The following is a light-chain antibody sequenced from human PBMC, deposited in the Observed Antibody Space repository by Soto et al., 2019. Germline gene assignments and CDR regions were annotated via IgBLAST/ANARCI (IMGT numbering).Light chain of an antibody. CDR2: SAS. V-gene: IGKV1-9*01. Sequence: IQFTQSPSSLSASVGDRVPITCRASRGISSYLAWYQQKPGKAPKLLVYSASTLQSGVPSRFSGSGSGPDFTLTISSLQPEDSATYFCQQLNSYPQTFGQGTRLEIK. CDR1: RGISSY. J-gene: IGKJ5*01. CDR3: QQLNSYPQT.